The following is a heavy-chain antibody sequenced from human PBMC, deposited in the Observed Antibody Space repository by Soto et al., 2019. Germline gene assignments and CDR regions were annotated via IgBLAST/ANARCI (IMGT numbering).Heavy chain of an antibody. CDR1: GGSISSSNW. V-gene: IGHV4-4*02. CDR2: IYHSGST. D-gene: IGHD1-26*01. CDR3: ARFGATTYYYYGMDV. Sequence: PSETLSLTCAVSGGSISSSNWWRWVRQPPGKGLEWIGEIYHSGSTNYNPSLKSRVTISVDKSKNQFSLKLSSVTAADTAVYYCARFGATTYYYYGMDVWGQGTTVTVSS. J-gene: IGHJ6*02.